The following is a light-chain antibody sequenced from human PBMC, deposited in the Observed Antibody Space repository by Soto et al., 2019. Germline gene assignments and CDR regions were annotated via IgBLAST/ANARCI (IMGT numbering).Light chain of an antibody. Sequence: IVFTQSPCTLSLSPGERATRSCRASQSVTTQLAWYQQKPGQAPRLIIHGASSRATGVPDRITGSGSGTDFTLSISRLEPEDFAVYYCQQYGGSTRTFGQGTKVDIK. V-gene: IGKV3-20*01. CDR2: GAS. CDR1: QSVTTQ. CDR3: QQYGGSTRT. J-gene: IGKJ1*01.